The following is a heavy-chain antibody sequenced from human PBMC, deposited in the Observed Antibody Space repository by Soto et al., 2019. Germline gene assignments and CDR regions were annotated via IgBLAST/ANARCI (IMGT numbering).Heavy chain of an antibody. Sequence: SETLSLTCTVSGGSISSGGYYWSWIRQHPGKGLEWIGYIYYSGSTYYNPSLKSRVTISVDTSKNQFSLKLSSVTAADTAVYYCARDRGYCSGGSCYLRAFDIWDQGTMVTVSS. CDR1: GGSISSGGYY. D-gene: IGHD2-15*01. J-gene: IGHJ3*02. V-gene: IGHV4-31*03. CDR3: ARDRGYCSGGSCYLRAFDI. CDR2: IYYSGST.